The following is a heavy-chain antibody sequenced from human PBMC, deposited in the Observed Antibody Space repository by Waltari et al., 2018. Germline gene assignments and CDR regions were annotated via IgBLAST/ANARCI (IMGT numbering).Heavy chain of an antibody. CDR1: GGTFSSYA. J-gene: IGHJ3*02. CDR3: ARQGEQQLFWAFDI. CDR2: IIPILCTA. Sequence: QVQLVQSGAEVKKPVSSVKVSCKASGGTFSSYALSWVRQAPGQGLEWMGRIIPILCTANYAQKFQGRVTITADKSTSTAYMELRSLRSEDTVVYYCARQGEQQLFWAFDIWGQGTMVTVSS. D-gene: IGHD6-13*01. V-gene: IGHV1-69*08.